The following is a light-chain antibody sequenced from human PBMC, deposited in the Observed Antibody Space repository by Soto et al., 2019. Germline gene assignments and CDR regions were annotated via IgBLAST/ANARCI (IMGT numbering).Light chain of an antibody. CDR2: GAS. J-gene: IGKJ2*01. CDR3: QQYNNWPPGPYT. Sequence: EIVMTQSPATLSVSPGERATLSCRASQSVSSNLAWYQQKPGQAPRLLIYGASTRATGIPARFSGSGSGTEFTLTISSLQSEAFAVYYCQQYNNWPPGPYTFGQGTKLEIK. V-gene: IGKV3-15*01. CDR1: QSVSSN.